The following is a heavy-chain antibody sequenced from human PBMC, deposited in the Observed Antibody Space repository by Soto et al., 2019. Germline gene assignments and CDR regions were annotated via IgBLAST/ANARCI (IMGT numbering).Heavy chain of an antibody. Sequence: GASVKVSCKASGYTFTNYAMHWVRQAPGQRLEWMGWINASNGNTKYSQKFQGRVTITRDTSASTAYMELSSLRSEDTAVYYCGRGSVLNWFDPWGQGTLVTVSS. V-gene: IGHV1-3*01. D-gene: IGHD3-10*01. CDR1: GYTFTNYA. J-gene: IGHJ5*02. CDR3: GRGSVLNWFDP. CDR2: INASNGNT.